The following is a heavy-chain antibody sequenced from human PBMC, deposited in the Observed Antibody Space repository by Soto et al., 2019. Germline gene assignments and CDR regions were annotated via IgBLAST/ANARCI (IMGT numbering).Heavy chain of an antibody. CDR2: MNPNSGNT. D-gene: IGHD6-13*01. Sequence: ASVKVSCKASGYTFTNYDIKWVRQATGRGLEWMGWMNPNSGNTGYAQKFQGRVTMTRNTSISTAYMELSSLRSEDTAVYYCARGRAAAGLGYWGQGTLVTVSS. CDR3: ARGRAAAGLGY. J-gene: IGHJ4*02. V-gene: IGHV1-8*01. CDR1: GYTFTNYD.